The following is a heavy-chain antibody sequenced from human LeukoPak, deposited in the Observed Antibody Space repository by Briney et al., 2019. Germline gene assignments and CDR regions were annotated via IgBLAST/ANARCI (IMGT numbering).Heavy chain of an antibody. V-gene: IGHV4-34*01. D-gene: IGHD2-15*01. CDR2: INHSGST. J-gene: IGHJ5*02. CDR1: GGSFSGYY. CDR3: ARTVQYCSGGSCYSWYLLADNWFDP. Sequence: PSETLSLTCAVYGGSFSGYYWSWIRQPPGKGLGWIGEINHSGSTNYNPSLKGRVTISVDTSKNQFSLKLSSVTAADTAVYYCARTVQYCSGGSCYSWYLLADNWFDPWGQGTLVTVSS.